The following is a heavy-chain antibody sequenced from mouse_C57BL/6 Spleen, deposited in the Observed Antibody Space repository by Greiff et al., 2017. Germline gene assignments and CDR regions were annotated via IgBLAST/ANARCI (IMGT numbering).Heavy chain of an antibody. CDR2: ISSGGSYT. D-gene: IGHD3-2*02. CDR1: GFTFSSYG. CDR3: ARPTAQAFDY. J-gene: IGHJ2*01. V-gene: IGHV5-6*01. Sequence: EVQLQQSGGDLVKPGGSLKLSCAASGFTFSSYGMSWVRQTPDKRLEWVATISSGGSYTYYPDSVKGRFTISRDNAKNTLYLQMSSLKSEDTAMYYCARPTAQAFDYWGQGTTLTVSS.